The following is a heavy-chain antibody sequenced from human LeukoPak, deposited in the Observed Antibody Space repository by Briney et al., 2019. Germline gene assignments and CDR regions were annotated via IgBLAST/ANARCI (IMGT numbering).Heavy chain of an antibody. CDR3: AKVGGIAAAGYYYYYYMDV. Sequence: GGSLRLSCAASGFSFSYYAMHWVRQAPGKGLEWLAVISYDGSNKYDADSVKGRFTISRDNSKNTLYLQMNSLRAEDTAVYYCAKVGGIAAAGYYYYYYMDVWGKGTTVTISS. CDR2: ISYDGSNK. D-gene: IGHD6-13*01. J-gene: IGHJ6*03. V-gene: IGHV3-30*04. CDR1: GFSFSYYA.